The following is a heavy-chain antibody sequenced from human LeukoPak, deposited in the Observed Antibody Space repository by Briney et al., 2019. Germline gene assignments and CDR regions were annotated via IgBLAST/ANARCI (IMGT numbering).Heavy chain of an antibody. CDR2: ISSSSSYI. J-gene: IGHJ4*02. CDR3: ARELVPAAGEGFDY. D-gene: IGHD2-2*01. CDR1: GFTFSSYS. V-gene: IGHV3-21*01. Sequence: GGSLRLSCAASGFTFSSYSMNWVRQAPGKGLEWVSSISSSSSYIYYADSVKGRFTISRDNAKNSLYLQMNSLRAEDTAVYYCARELVPAAGEGFDYWGQGTLVTVSS.